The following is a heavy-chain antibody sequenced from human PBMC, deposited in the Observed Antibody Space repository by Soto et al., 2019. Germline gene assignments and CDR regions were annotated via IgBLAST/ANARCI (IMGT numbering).Heavy chain of an antibody. CDR2: IYYSGST. CDR3: ARHPDWASFDY. V-gene: IGHV4-59*08. CDR1: GGSISSYY. Sequence: SETLSLTCTVSGGSISSYYWSWIRQPPGKGLEWIGYIYYSGSTNYNPSLKSRVTISVDTSKNQFSLKLSSVTAADTAVYYCARHPDWASFDYWGQGTLVTVSS. D-gene: IGHD2-21*01. J-gene: IGHJ4*02.